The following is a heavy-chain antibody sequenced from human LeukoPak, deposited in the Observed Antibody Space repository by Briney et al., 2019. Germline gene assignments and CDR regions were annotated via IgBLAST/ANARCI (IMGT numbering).Heavy chain of an antibody. J-gene: IGHJ4*02. CDR1: GYTFNSYG. CDR3: ARDYCNNPTCHTREFDY. CDR2: ISGYNGNT. V-gene: IGHV1-18*01. Sequence: GASVKVSCKASGYTFNSYGISCVRQAPGQGLEWMEWISGYNGNTIYAQKLQGRVSMTTDTSTSTAYMDLRSLRSDDTAVYYCARDYCNNPTCHTREFDYWGQGTLVTVSS. D-gene: IGHD2-21*02.